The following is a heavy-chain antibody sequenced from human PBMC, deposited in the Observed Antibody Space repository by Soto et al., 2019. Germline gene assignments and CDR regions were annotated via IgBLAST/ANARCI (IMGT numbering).Heavy chain of an antibody. CDR3: ARGGSSSDNGMDV. CDR2: ISSGSYTI. Sequence: EVKLVESGGALVQLGGSLGLSCEAPGFPFGPYSLTWVGQAPGKGLEWVSYISSGSYTIYYVDSVKGRFTISRDNAKNSLYLQMNSLRDEDTAVYYCARGGSSSDNGMDVWGQGTTVTVSS. CDR1: GFPFGPYS. J-gene: IGHJ6*02. V-gene: IGHV3-48*02. D-gene: IGHD6-6*01.